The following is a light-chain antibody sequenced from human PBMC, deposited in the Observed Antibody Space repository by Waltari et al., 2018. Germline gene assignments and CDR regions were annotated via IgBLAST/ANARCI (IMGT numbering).Light chain of an antibody. V-gene: IGLV2-23*02. CDR1: SSNVGSKNL. CDR2: EVS. J-gene: IGLJ3*02. Sequence: QSALTQPAYVSGSPGQSITISCTGTSSNVGSKNLVHWYQHHPGKAPKLMIYEVSTLPSGVSNRFSGSKSGNTASLTISGLQAEDEADYYCCSYASSSSLVFGGGTKLTVL. CDR3: CSYASSSSLV.